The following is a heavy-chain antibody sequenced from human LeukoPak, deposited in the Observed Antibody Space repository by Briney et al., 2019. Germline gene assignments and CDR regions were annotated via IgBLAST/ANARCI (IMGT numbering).Heavy chain of an antibody. CDR1: GFTFSSYS. D-gene: IGHD1-26*01. CDR3: AAKGIVGATSLDY. V-gene: IGHV3-21*01. Sequence: PGGSLRLSCAASGFTFSSYSMNWVRQALGKGLEWVSSISSSSSYIYYADSVKGRFTISRDNAKNSLYLQMSSLRAEDTAVYYCAAKGIVGATSLDYWGQGTLVTVSS. J-gene: IGHJ4*02. CDR2: ISSSSSYI.